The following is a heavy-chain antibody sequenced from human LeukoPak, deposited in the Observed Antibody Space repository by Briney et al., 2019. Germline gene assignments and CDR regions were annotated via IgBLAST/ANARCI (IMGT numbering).Heavy chain of an antibody. D-gene: IGHD3-9*01. J-gene: IGHJ6*02. V-gene: IGHV4-61*08. CDR1: GGSISSGGYY. CDR2: IYYSGST. CDR3: ARETRRYISYYYYGMDV. Sequence: SETLSLTCTVSGGSISSGGYYWSWIRQHPGKGLEWIGYIYYSGSTNYNPSLKSRVTISVDTSKNQFSLKLSSVTAADTAVYYCARETRRYISYYYYGMDVWGQGTTVTVSS.